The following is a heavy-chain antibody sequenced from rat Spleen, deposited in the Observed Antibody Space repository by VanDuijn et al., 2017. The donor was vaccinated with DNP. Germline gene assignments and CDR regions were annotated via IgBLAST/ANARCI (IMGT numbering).Heavy chain of an antibody. D-gene: IGHD5-1*01. V-gene: IGHV5-31*01. CDR3: TRPGSPYYFDY. J-gene: IGHJ2*01. CDR1: GFIFSNYW. CDR2: ISYDGSTT. Sequence: EVQLVESDGGLVQPGRSLKVSCVASGFIFSNYWMTWIRQAPGKGLEWVASISYDGSTTYYRDSVKGRFTISRDNAKSTLYLQMDSLRSEDTATYYCTRPGSPYYFDYWGQGVMVTVSS.